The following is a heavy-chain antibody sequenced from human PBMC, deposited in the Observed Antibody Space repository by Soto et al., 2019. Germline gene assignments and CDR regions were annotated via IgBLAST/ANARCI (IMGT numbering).Heavy chain of an antibody. CDR1: GYTFNTYY. CDR3: ATVGSDFLGYFDN. CDR2: IKPRGDST. D-gene: IGHD3-3*01. J-gene: IGHJ4*02. V-gene: IGHV1-46*02. Sequence: QVQLVQSGAAVKEPGASVKVSCKASGYTFNTYYMHWVRQAPGQGLEWMGIIKPRGDSTSYAQKLQGRVTMTKDTSTSTVYMELSSLRSEDTAVYYCATVGSDFLGYFDNWGQGTLVTVSS.